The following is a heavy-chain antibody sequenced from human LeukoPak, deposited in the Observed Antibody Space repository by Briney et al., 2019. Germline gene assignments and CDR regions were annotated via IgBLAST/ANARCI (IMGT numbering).Heavy chain of an antibody. CDR2: ISGSGGST. CDR1: GFTFSSYA. D-gene: IGHD6-6*01. CDR3: AKDRPEGVLYYYYYYGMDV. J-gene: IGHJ6*02. V-gene: IGHV3-23*01. Sequence: PGGSLRLSCAASGFTFSSYAMSWVRQAPGKGLEWVSAISGSGGSTYYADSVKGRFTISRDNSKNTLYLQMNSLRAEDTAVYYCAKDRPEGVLYYYYYYGMDVWGQGTTVTVSS.